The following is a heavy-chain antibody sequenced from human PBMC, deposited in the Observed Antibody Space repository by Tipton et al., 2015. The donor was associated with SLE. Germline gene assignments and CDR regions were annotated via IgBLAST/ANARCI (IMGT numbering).Heavy chain of an antibody. V-gene: IGHV4-39*07. Sequence: TLSLTCTVSGGSISSSSYYWGWIRQPPGKGLEWIGSIYYSGSTYYNPSLKSRVTISVDTSKNQFSLKLSSVTAADTAVYYCARGPSYSSSSQGVDYWGQGTLVTVSS. D-gene: IGHD6-6*01. CDR3: ARGPSYSSSSQGVDY. CDR2: IYYSGST. J-gene: IGHJ4*02. CDR1: GGSISSSSYY.